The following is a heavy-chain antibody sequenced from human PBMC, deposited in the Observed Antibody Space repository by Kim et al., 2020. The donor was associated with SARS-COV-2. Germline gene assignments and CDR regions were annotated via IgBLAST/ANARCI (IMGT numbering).Heavy chain of an antibody. J-gene: IGHJ5*02. CDR2: IYYSGRN. CDR1: GYSISSNNW. D-gene: IGHD1-1*01. Sequence: SETLSLTCDVSGYSISSNNWWGWIRQPPGKELEWIGYIYYSGRNYYNPSPKSRVTMSVETSKNQFSLKLSSVTAADTAVYYCARKGWSENSFDPWGQGALVTVSS. CDR3: ARKGWSENSFDP. V-gene: IGHV4-28*01.